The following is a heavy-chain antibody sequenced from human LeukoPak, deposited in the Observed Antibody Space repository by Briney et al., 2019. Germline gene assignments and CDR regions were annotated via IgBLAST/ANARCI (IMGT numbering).Heavy chain of an antibody. J-gene: IGHJ5*02. CDR3: AKASSWGRVDWFDP. V-gene: IGHV3-11*01. D-gene: IGHD6-13*01. CDR2: ITTNGAST. Sequence: RPGGSLRLSCAASGFIFSDYYMTWIRQAPGKGLEWISYITTNGASTYYATSVKGRFTISRDNAQNSLFLQMNSLRVEDTAIYYCAKASSWGRVDWFDPWGQGTLVTVSS. CDR1: GFIFSDYY.